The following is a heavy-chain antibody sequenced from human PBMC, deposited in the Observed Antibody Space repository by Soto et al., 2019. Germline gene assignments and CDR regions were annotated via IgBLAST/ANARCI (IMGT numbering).Heavy chain of an antibody. D-gene: IGHD6-19*01. CDR3: ARATGGSGWAWVDY. CDR1: AFTVSTYY. V-gene: IGHV3-53*01. CDR2: LYSDGTT. J-gene: IGHJ4*02. Sequence: EVQLVESGGGLIQPGGSLRLSCAASAFTVSTYYMTWVRQPPGKGLEWVSVLYSDGTTYYADSVEGRFTISRDNSKITLFLQMNTLRVDDTAVYYCARATGGSGWAWVDYWGQGTLVTVSS.